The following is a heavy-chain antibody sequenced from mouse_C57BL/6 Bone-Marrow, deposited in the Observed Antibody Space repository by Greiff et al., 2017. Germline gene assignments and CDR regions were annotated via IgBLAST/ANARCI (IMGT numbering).Heavy chain of an antibody. CDR2: IDPSDSYT. J-gene: IGHJ4*01. CDR3: ARSRYSNYDAMDY. CDR1: GYTFTSYW. Sequence: QVQLKQPGAELVMPGASVKLSCKASGYTFTSYWMHWVKQRPGQGLEWIGEIDPSDSYTNYNQKFKGKSTLTVDKSSSTAYMQLSSLTSEDSAVYYCARSRYSNYDAMDYWGQGTSGTVSS. V-gene: IGHV1-69*01. D-gene: IGHD2-5*01.